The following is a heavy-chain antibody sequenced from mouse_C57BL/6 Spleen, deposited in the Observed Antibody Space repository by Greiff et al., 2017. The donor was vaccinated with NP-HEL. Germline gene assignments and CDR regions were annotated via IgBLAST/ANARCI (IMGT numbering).Heavy chain of an antibody. J-gene: IGHJ4*01. CDR3: TRDAAVMDY. Sequence: EVKLVESGEGLVKPGGSLKLSCAASGFTFSSYAMSWVRQTPEKRLEWVAYISRGGDYIYYADTVKGRFTISRDNARNTLYLQMISLKSEDTAMYYCTRDAAVMDYWGQGTSVTVSS. CDR2: ISRGGDYI. CDR1: GFTFSSYA. V-gene: IGHV5-9-1*02.